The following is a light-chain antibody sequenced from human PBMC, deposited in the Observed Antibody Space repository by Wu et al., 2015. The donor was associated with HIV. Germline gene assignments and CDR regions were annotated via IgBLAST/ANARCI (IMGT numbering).Light chain of an antibody. V-gene: IGKV3-15*01. CDR3: QQYNNWPPLT. CDR1: RSVDTK. Sequence: EIVMTQSPATLSVSPGESATLSCRASRSVDTKLAWYRQKPGQAPRLLIYGASTRATGTPGRISGSGSGTDFTLTISSLQSEDFAVYYCQQYNNWPPLTFGGGTKVEIK. J-gene: IGKJ4*01. CDR2: GAS.